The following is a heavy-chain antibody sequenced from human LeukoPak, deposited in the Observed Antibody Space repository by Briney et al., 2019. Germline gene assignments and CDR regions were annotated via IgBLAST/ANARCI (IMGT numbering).Heavy chain of an antibody. CDR1: GYTFTSYY. CDR2: INPSGGST. CDR3: AKTDSSGWTYYFDY. V-gene: IGHV1-46*01. Sequence: ASVKVSCKTSGYTFTSYYIHWVRQAPGQGLEWMGIINPSGGSTSYAQKFQGRVTMTRDTSTSTVYMYLSSLRADDTAVYYRAKTDSSGWTYYFDYWGQGTLVTVSS. D-gene: IGHD6-19*01. J-gene: IGHJ4*02.